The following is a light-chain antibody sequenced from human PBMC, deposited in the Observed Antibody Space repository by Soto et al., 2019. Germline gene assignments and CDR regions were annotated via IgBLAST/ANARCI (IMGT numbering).Light chain of an antibody. CDR3: QQYGSSPPYT. V-gene: IGKV3-20*01. Sequence: EVVLTQSPGTLSLSPGERATLSCRASQTVSNNYLAWYQLRPGQAPRLLIFGSFDRAAGTPDRFSGSGSGTDFTLTISRLEPEDVAVYYCQQYGSSPPYTFGQGTKLEIK. CDR2: GSF. J-gene: IGKJ2*01. CDR1: QTVSNNY.